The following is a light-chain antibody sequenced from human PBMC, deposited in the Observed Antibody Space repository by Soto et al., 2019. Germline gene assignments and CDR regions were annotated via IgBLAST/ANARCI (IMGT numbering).Light chain of an antibody. V-gene: IGLV2-23*01. CDR1: SSDVGRYNI. J-gene: IGLJ1*01. CDR3: CSYAGSSTYV. Sequence: LTQPASVSGSPGQSITISCTGTSSDVGRYNIVSWYQQHPGKAPKLMIYEGSKRPSGVSDRFSGSKSGNTASLTISGLQAEDEADYYCCSYAGSSTYVFGTGTKVTVL. CDR2: EGS.